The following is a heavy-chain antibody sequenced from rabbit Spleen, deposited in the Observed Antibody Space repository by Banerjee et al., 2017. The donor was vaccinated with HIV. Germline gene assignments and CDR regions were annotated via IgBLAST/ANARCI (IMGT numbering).Heavy chain of an antibody. D-gene: IGHD6-1*01. Sequence: ESGGDLVKPEGSLTLTCTASGFSFSSGYDMCWVRQVPGKGLEWIGFIDTPTSRTAYASWAKGRFTISKTSSTTVTLQMTSLTAADTATYFCARDDADYSGYSYGNFWGQGTLVTVS. J-gene: IGHJ3*01. CDR2: IDTPTSRT. CDR3: ARDDADYSGYSYGNF. V-gene: IGHV1S40*01. CDR1: GFSFSSGYD.